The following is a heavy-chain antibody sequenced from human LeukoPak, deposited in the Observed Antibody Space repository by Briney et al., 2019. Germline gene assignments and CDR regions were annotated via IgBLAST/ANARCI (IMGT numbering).Heavy chain of an antibody. Sequence: ASVKVSCKASGGTFSNYAINWVRQAPGQGLEWMGGIIPIFGTANYAQKFQGRVTITADESTSTAYMELSSLRSEDTAVYYCARGQSEYSSSDAFDIWGQGTMVTVSS. V-gene: IGHV1-69*13. CDR2: IIPIFGTA. CDR1: GGTFSNYA. D-gene: IGHD6-6*01. J-gene: IGHJ3*02. CDR3: ARGQSEYSSSDAFDI.